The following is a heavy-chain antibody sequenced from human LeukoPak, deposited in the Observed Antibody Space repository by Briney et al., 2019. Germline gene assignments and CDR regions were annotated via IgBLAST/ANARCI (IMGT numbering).Heavy chain of an antibody. J-gene: IGHJ5*02. V-gene: IGHV4-61*02. D-gene: IGHD3-10*01. CDR1: GGSITSGSFY. CDR3: ARGITGRGRFDP. CDR2: IYSSGIT. Sequence: PSETLSLTCTVSGGSITSGSFYWAWIRQSAGKGLEWIGRIYSSGITNYNPSLKSRLTMSIDTSKSQFFPNLSSLTAADTAVYYCARGITGRGRFDPWGQGTLVTVSS.